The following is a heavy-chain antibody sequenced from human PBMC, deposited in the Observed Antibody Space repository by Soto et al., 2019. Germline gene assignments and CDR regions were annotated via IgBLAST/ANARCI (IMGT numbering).Heavy chain of an antibody. J-gene: IGHJ4*02. CDR3: ARHVGLVILSGGDY. Sequence: GESLKISCKGSGYSFTSYWIGWVRQMPGKGLEWMGIIYPGDSDTRYSPSFQGQVTISADKSISTAYLQWSSLKASEPAMFSCARHVGLVILSGGDYWGLGTLVTVSS. CDR1: GYSFTSYW. CDR2: IYPGDSDT. V-gene: IGHV5-51*01. D-gene: IGHD2-21*01.